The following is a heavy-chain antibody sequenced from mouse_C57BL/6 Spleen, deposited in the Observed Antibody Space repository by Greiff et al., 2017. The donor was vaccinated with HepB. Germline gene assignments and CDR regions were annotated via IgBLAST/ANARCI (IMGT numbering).Heavy chain of an antibody. Sequence: EVQGVESGGGLVKPGGSLKLSCAASGFTFSSYAMSWVRQTPEKRLEWVATISDGGSYTYYPDNVKGRFTISRDNAKNNLYLQMSHLKSEDTAMYYCAREGNYYSNPYAMDYWGQGTSVTVSS. CDR3: AREGNYYSNPYAMDY. V-gene: IGHV5-4*01. CDR2: ISDGGSYT. J-gene: IGHJ4*01. CDR1: GFTFSSYA. D-gene: IGHD2-5*01.